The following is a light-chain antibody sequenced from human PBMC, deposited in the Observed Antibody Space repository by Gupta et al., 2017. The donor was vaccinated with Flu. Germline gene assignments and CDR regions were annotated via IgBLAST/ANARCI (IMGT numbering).Light chain of an antibody. J-gene: IGLJ3*02. CDR3: ATWDDSLNAPV. Sequence: QSLLTQPPSSSGTPGQRVTISCSGSNSNIGRNTLSWYQQLPGAAPKLIIQNDNQRPSGVPVRFSGSKAGTSASLTISGLQSEDEGDFYCATWDDSLNAPVFGGGTRLTVL. V-gene: IGLV1-44*01. CDR2: NDN. CDR1: NSNIGRNT.